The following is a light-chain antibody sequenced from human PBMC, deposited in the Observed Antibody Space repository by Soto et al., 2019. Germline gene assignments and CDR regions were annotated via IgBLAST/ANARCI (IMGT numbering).Light chain of an antibody. Sequence: ENVLTQPPGPLSLPPGERATLSCRASQRVSSTYLARYQQKPAQAPRLLIYGASNRATGIPDRFSGSGSGTDFTLTISRLEPEDLAVYYCQQYGSSPITFGQGTRLEI. J-gene: IGKJ5*01. CDR3: QQYGSSPIT. CDR2: GAS. V-gene: IGKV3-20*01. CDR1: QRVSSTY.